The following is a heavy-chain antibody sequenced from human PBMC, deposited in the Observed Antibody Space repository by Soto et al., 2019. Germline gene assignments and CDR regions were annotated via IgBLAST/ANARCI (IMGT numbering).Heavy chain of an antibody. J-gene: IGHJ4*02. Sequence: QVQLQESGPGLVKPSDTLSLTCAVSGYSISSSNWWGWIRQPPGKGLEWIGYIYYSGTTYYNPSLKRRVTMSVDTSKSQFSLKLTSATAVDTAVYYCARREIQGPIDYWGQGTLVTVSS. CDR1: GYSISSSNW. D-gene: IGHD1-26*01. CDR2: IYYSGTT. V-gene: IGHV4-28*01. CDR3: ARREIQGPIDY.